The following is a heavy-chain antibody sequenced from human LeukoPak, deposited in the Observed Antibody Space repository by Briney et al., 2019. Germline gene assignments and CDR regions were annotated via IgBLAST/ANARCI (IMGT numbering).Heavy chain of an antibody. CDR1: GFTVSSNY. J-gene: IGHJ4*02. CDR3: ASLSLSYSSGWYWIDY. D-gene: IGHD6-19*01. Sequence: GGSLRLSCAASGFTVSSNYMSWVRQAPGKGLEWVSVIFRGGTTYYADSVKGRFAISRDNSKNTLSLEMNSLRAEDTAIYYCASLSLSYSSGWYWIDYWGQGTLVTVST. V-gene: IGHV3-53*01. CDR2: IFRGGTT.